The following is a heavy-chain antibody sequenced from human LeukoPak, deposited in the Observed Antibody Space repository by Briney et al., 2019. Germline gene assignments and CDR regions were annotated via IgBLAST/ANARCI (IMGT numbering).Heavy chain of an antibody. Sequence: SETLSLTCTVSGGSISSRTYYWGWIRQPPGKGLEWIGTIYYSGTPYYNPSLKSRVTISLDTSKNQFSLKLSSVTAADTAVYYCARHPYDYVWGSYPMQYMDVWGKGTTVTISS. CDR3: ARHPYDYVWGSYPMQYMDV. CDR2: IYYSGTP. D-gene: IGHD3-16*02. J-gene: IGHJ6*03. CDR1: GGSISSRTYY. V-gene: IGHV4-39*01.